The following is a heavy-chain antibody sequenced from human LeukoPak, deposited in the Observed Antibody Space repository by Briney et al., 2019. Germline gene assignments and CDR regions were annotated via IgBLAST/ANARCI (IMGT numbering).Heavy chain of an antibody. CDR3: ATSSQYYYDSSGYYFLY. CDR2: IKQDGSEK. V-gene: IGHV3-7*01. D-gene: IGHD3-22*01. J-gene: IGHJ4*02. Sequence: QTGGSLRLSCAASGFTFSSYWMSWVRQAPGMGLEWVANIKQDGSEKYYVDSVKGRFTISRDNAKNSLYLQMNSLRAEDTAVYYCATSSQYYYDSSGYYFLYWGQGTLVTVSS. CDR1: GFTFSSYW.